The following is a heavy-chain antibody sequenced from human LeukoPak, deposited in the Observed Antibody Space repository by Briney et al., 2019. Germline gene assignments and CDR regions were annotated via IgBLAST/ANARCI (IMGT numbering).Heavy chain of an antibody. CDR1: GGSISSGDYY. J-gene: IGHJ4*02. V-gene: IGHV4-30-4*01. D-gene: IGHD3-10*01. Sequence: SETLSLTCTVSGGSISSGDYYWSWIRQPPGTGLEWIGYIYYSGSTYYNPSLKSRVTISVDTSKNQFSLKLSSVTAADTVVYYCARDRRAGNSYYFDYWGQGTLVTVSS. CDR2: IYYSGST. CDR3: ARDRRAGNSYYFDY.